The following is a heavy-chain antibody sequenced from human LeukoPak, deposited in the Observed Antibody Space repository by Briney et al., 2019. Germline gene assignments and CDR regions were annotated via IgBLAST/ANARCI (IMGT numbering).Heavy chain of an antibody. D-gene: IGHD3-16*02. Sequence: ASVKVSCKASGYTSTGYYMHWVRQAPGQGLEWMGWINPNSGGTNYAQKFQGRVTMTRDTSISTAYMELSRLRSDDTAVYYCARARKLRLGELSSDYWGQGTLVTVSS. V-gene: IGHV1-2*02. J-gene: IGHJ4*02. CDR1: GYTSTGYY. CDR2: INPNSGGT. CDR3: ARARKLRLGELSSDY.